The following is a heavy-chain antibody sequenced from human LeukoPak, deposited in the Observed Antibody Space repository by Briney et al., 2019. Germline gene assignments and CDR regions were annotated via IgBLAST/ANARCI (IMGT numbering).Heavy chain of an antibody. CDR3: ATVEWRLAVAGRKAGVYYYGMDV. V-gene: IGHV1-24*01. CDR1: GYTLTELS. Sequence: ASVKVSCKVSGYTLTELSMHWVRQSPGKGLEWMGGVDPEDGETIYAQKFQGRVTMTEDTSTDTAYMELSSLRSEDTAVYYCATVEWRLAVAGRKAGVYYYGMDVWGQGTTVTVSS. CDR2: VDPEDGET. J-gene: IGHJ6*02. D-gene: IGHD6-19*01.